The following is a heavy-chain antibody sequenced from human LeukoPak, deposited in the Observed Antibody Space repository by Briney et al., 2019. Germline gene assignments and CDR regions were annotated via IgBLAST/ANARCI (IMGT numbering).Heavy chain of an antibody. CDR2: VAHKGPTVYSPTLNR. D-gene: IGHD3-22*01. J-gene: IGHJ4*02. Sequence: KPSETLSLTCAVYGAALSEYYWSWIRQSPGKGLEWIGEVAHKGPTVYSPTLNRKYNPSFKSRVTMSVDPSKNQFSLKLTSVTVADTATYYCVRQGTSSGYYLLDYWGQGHLVIVSS. CDR1: GAALSEYY. CDR3: VRQGTSSGYYLLDY. V-gene: IGHV4-34*01.